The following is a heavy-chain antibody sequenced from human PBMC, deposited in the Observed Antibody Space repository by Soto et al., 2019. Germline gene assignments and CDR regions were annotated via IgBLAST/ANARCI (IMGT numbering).Heavy chain of an antibody. CDR1: GGSISSYY. J-gene: IGHJ6*02. CDR3: ARDGGTYGMDV. Sequence: QVQLQESGPGLVKPSETLSLTCTVSGGSISSYYWNWNRQPPGKGLEWIGYIYYSGSTNYNPSLKSRVTISVDTSKNQFSPKLSSVTAADTAVYYCARDGGTYGMDVWGQGTTVTVSS. CDR2: IYYSGST. V-gene: IGHV4-59*01. D-gene: IGHD3-16*01.